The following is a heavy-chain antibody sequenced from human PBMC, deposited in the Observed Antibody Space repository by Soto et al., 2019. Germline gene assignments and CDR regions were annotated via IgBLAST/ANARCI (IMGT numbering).Heavy chain of an antibody. CDR1: GYTFTGYY. Sequence: ASVKVSCKASGYTFTGYYMHWVRQAPGQGLEWMGWINPNSGGTNYAQKFQGWVTMTRDTSISTAYMELSRLRSDDTAVYYCARVQMGISTGAFDIWGQGTMVNVSS. J-gene: IGHJ3*02. CDR2: INPNSGGT. CDR3: ARVQMGISTGAFDI. D-gene: IGHD4-17*01. V-gene: IGHV1-2*04.